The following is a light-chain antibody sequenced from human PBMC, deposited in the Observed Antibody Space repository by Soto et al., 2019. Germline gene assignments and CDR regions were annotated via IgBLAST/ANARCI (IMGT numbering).Light chain of an antibody. Sequence: DIQMTQSPSSLSASVGDRVTITCRASQSISSYLNWYQQKPGKAPKLLIYAASSLQGGVPSSFRGSGSGTDVTLTISSLQPEDFATYYCQQSYSTPGTFGQGTRLQIK. V-gene: IGKV1-39*01. CDR1: QSISSY. J-gene: IGKJ5*01. CDR3: QQSYSTPGT. CDR2: AAS.